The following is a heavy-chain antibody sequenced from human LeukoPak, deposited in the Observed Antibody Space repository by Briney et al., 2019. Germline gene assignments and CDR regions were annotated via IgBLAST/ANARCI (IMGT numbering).Heavy chain of an antibody. D-gene: IGHD2-15*01. CDR2: IYKGRST. J-gene: IGHJ4*02. Sequence: PSETLSLTCSVSGDSVSIITYYWGWIRHRPGRGPEWIGYIYKGRSTSYTPSLKNRVTISVDTSKNQFSLNLDSVTAADTAVYYCARVVVPAAIVYWGQGIPVIVPP. CDR1: GDSVSIITYY. V-gene: IGHV4-31*03. CDR3: ARVVVPAAIVY.